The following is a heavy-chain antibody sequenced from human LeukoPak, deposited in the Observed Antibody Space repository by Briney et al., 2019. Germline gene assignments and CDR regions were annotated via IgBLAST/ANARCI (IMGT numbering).Heavy chain of an antibody. CDR1: GFTFSSYA. V-gene: IGHV3-23*01. J-gene: IGHJ4*02. Sequence: PGGSLRLSCAASGFTFSSYAMSWVRQAPGKGLGWVSGISGSGGSTYYADSVKGRFSISRDNSKNTVYLQMNRLRAEDTAVYFCAKDMIVVVATAREYFDYWGQGTLVTVSS. CDR3: AKDMIVVVATAREYFDY. D-gene: IGHD2-15*01. CDR2: ISGSGGST.